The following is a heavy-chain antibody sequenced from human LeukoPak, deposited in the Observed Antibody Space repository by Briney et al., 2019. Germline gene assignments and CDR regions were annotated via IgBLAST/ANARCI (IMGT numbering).Heavy chain of an antibody. V-gene: IGHV1-46*01. CDR3: ASCRDGYNWGYFDY. CDR1: GYTFTSYY. D-gene: IGHD5-24*01. Sequence: ASVKVSCTASGYTFTSYYMHWVRQPPGQGLEWMVIINPSDGSTSYAQKFQGRVTMTRDMSTSTVYMELSSLRAEDTAVYYCASCRDGYNWGYFDYWGQGTVVTVAS. J-gene: IGHJ4*02. CDR2: INPSDGST.